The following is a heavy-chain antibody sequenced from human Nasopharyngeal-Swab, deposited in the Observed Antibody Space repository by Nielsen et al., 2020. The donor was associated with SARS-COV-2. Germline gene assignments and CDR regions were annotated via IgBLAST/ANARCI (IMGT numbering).Heavy chain of an antibody. CDR2: IYYSGST. V-gene: IGHV4-59*01. Sequence: SETLSLTCTVSGRSISSYYWSWIRQPPGKGLEWIGYIYYSGSTNYNPSLKSRVTISVDTSKNQFSLKLSSVTAADTAVYYCARGRYEYYYDSSGYYSDCYYMDVWGKGTTVTVSS. J-gene: IGHJ6*03. CDR3: ARGRYEYYYDSSGYYSDCYYMDV. D-gene: IGHD3-22*01. CDR1: GRSISSYY.